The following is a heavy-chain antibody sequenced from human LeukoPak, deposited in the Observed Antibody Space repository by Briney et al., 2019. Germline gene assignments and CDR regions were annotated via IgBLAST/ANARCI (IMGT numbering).Heavy chain of an antibody. V-gene: IGHV4-4*02. Sequence: SGTLSLTCAVSGGSISISNWWSWVRQPPGKGLEWIGEIYHSGNTNYNPSLKSRVTISVDKSKNQFSLKLSSLTAADTAVYYCASRAYSGYDYDPWGRGPLVPVSS. CDR2: IYHSGNT. CDR3: ASRAYSGYDYDP. D-gene: IGHD5-12*01. J-gene: IGHJ5*02. CDR1: GGSISISNW.